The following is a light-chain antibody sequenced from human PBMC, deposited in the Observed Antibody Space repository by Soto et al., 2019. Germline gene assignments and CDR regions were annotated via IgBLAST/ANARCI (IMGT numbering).Light chain of an antibody. CDR2: KAS. CDR3: QQYTQYPYT. Sequence: IQLTQSPSTLSASVGERVAISCRASQSISSSLAWYQQKPGKAPNLLIYKASSLQSGVPSRFSGSGPGTEFTLTISSMQPDDFATYYCQQYTQYPYTFGQGTNLEIK. J-gene: IGKJ2*01. V-gene: IGKV1-5*03. CDR1: QSISSS.